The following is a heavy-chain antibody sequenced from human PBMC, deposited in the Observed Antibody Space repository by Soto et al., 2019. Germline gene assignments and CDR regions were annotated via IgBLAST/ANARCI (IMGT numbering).Heavy chain of an antibody. Sequence: QVQLVESGGGVVQPGRSLRLSCAASGFTFSSYGMHWVRQAPGKGLEWVAVISYDGSNKYYADSVKGRFTISRDNSKNTRYQQMNSLRGEDTAVDYWAKDFGNREVGAAGTSSYWGQGTLVNVSP. CDR1: GFTFSSYG. J-gene: IGHJ4*02. V-gene: IGHV3-30*18. D-gene: IGHD6-13*01. CDR3: AKDFGNREVGAAGTSSY. CDR2: ISYDGSNK.